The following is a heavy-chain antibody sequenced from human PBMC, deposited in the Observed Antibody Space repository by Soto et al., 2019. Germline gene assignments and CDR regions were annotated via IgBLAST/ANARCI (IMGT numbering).Heavy chain of an antibody. Sequence: SETLSLTCTVSGGSISSDYWSWIRQPPGKGLEWIGYIYYSGSTNYNPSLKSRVTISVDTSKNQFSLKLSSVTAADTAVYYCGRGFTASMVRGWGQGTLVTVSS. J-gene: IGHJ4*02. CDR3: GRGFTASMVRG. CDR1: GGSISSDY. V-gene: IGHV4-59*01. CDR2: IYYSGST. D-gene: IGHD3-10*01.